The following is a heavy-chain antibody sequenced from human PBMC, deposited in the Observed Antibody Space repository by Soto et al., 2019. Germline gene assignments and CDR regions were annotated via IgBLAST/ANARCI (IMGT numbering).Heavy chain of an antibody. V-gene: IGHV3-23*01. CDR2: ISGSGGST. D-gene: IGHD3-22*01. J-gene: IGHJ4*02. CDR3: AKNGELTYYYDSSGYGH. Sequence: PGGSLRLSCAASGFTFRSYGMSWVRQAPGKGLEWVSAISGSGGSTYYADSVKGRFTISRDNSKNTLYLQMNSLRAEDTAVYYCAKNGELTYYYDSSGYGHWGQGTLVTVSS. CDR1: GFTFRSYG.